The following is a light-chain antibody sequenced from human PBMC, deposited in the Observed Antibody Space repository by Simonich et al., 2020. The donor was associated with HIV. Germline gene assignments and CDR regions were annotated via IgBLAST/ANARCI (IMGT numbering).Light chain of an antibody. CDR2: GAS. CDR1: QTISSN. Sequence: EIVMTQSPATLSVSPGESATPSCRASQTISSNLAWYQQKPGQAPRLLIFGASTRATGIPARFSGSGSGTEFTLTISSMQSEDFAVYYCQQYNNGPPITFGQGTRLEIK. V-gene: IGKV3-15*01. CDR3: QQYNNGPPIT. J-gene: IGKJ5*01.